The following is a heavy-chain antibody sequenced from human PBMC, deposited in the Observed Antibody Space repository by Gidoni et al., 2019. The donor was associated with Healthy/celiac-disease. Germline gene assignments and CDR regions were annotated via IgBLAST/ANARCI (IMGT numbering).Heavy chain of an antibody. D-gene: IGHD6-13*01. Sequence: EVPLVESGGGLVKPGGSLRLSCAASGFTFRSYSMNWVRPAPGKGLEWVSSISSSSSYIYYADSVKGRFTISRDNAKNSLYLQMNSLRAEDTAVYYCARERNSWDRGAFDIWGQGTMVTVSS. CDR2: ISSSSSYI. CDR1: GFTFRSYS. V-gene: IGHV3-21*01. CDR3: ARERNSWDRGAFDI. J-gene: IGHJ3*02.